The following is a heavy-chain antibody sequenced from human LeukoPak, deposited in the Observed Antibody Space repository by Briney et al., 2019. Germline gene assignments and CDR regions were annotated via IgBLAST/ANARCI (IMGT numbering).Heavy chain of an antibody. Sequence: GGSLRLSCAASGFTFSNAWMSWVRQAPGKRLEWVGRIKSKTDGGTTDYAAPVKGRFTISRDDSKNTLYLQMNSLKTEDTAVYYCTTDLLDSYSNYYFDYWGQGTLVTVSS. CDR2: IKSKTDGGTT. D-gene: IGHD4-11*01. V-gene: IGHV3-15*01. CDR1: GFTFSNAW. CDR3: TTDLLDSYSNYYFDY. J-gene: IGHJ4*02.